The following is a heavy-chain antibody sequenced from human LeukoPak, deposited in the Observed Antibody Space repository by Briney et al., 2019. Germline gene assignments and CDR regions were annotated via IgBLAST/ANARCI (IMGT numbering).Heavy chain of an antibody. CDR2: IRSKVMNYAT. CDR3: FRLSDTSRLN. CDR1: GFTFSASA. D-gene: IGHD3-16*01. Sequence: GGSLRLSCAASGFTFSASAMHWVRQASGKGLEWVGRIRSKVMNYATEYAASVKCGFTISRDDSENTAYLQMKSLKTEDTAVYYCFRLSDTSRLNWGQGTLVTVSS. J-gene: IGHJ4*02. V-gene: IGHV3-73*01.